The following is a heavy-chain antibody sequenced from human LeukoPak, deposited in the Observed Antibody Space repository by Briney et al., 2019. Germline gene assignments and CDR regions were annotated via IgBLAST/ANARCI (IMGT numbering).Heavy chain of an antibody. V-gene: IGHV1-69*13. CDR1: GYTFTNYG. J-gene: IGHJ5*02. D-gene: IGHD3-9*01. CDR2: IIPIFGTA. Sequence: GASVKVSCKASGYTFTNYGISWVRQAPGQGLEWMGGIIPIFGTANYAQKFQGRVTITADESTSTAYMELSSLRSEDTAVYYCARVGYYDILTGLNWFDPWGQGTLVTVSS. CDR3: ARVGYYDILTGLNWFDP.